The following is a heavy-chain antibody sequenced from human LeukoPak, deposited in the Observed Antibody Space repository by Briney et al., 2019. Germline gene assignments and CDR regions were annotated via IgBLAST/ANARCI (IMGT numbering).Heavy chain of an antibody. J-gene: IGHJ6*03. V-gene: IGHV4-30-4*08. D-gene: IGHD3-3*01. CDR3: AGTTYYDFWSGYPHPMDV. Sequence: PSETLSLTCTVSGGSISSGDYYWSWIRQPPGKGLEWIGYIYYSGSTYYNPSLKSRVTISVDTSKNQFSLKLSSVTAADTAVYYCAGTTYYDFWSGYPHPMDVWGKGTTVTVSS. CDR1: GGSISSGDYY. CDR2: IYYSGST.